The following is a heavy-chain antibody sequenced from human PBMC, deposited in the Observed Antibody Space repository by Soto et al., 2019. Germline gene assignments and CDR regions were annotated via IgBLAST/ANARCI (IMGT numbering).Heavy chain of an antibody. V-gene: IGHV1-69*06. J-gene: IGHJ5*02. CDR3: ARWNYDFWSGYYSWFDP. Sequence: QGQLVQSGAEVKKPGSSVKVSCKASGGTFSSYAISWVRQAPGQGLEWMGGIIPIFGTANYAQKFQGRVTITADKSTSTAYMELSSLRSEDTAVYYCARWNYDFWSGYYSWFDPWGQGTLVTVSS. CDR2: IIPIFGTA. D-gene: IGHD3-3*01. CDR1: GGTFSSYA.